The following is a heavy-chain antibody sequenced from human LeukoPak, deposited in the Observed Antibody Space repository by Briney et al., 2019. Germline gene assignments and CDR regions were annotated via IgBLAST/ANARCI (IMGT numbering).Heavy chain of an antibody. Sequence: GGSLRLSCAASKFTFSTYWMSWVRQAPGKGLEWVANIKQDGSEKYYVDSVKGRFTISRDNAKNSLYLQMNSLRAEDTAVYYCAKAVGYCTNGVCGTIDYWGQGTLVTVSS. J-gene: IGHJ4*02. D-gene: IGHD2-8*01. CDR1: KFTFSTYW. CDR3: AKAVGYCTNGVCGTIDY. V-gene: IGHV3-7*01. CDR2: IKQDGSEK.